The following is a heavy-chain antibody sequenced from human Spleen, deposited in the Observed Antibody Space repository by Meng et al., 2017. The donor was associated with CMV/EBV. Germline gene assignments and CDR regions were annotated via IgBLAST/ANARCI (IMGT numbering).Heavy chain of an antibody. D-gene: IGHD2-15*01. CDR3: ARDYEDCSGGSCIYYYYYGMDV. J-gene: IGHJ6*02. V-gene: IGHV3-21*01. CDR2: ISSSSGYI. CDR1: GFTFSSYV. Sequence: GESLKISCAASGFTFSSYVMNWVRQAPGKGLEWVSSISSSSGYIHYADSVKGRFTISRDNAKNSLYLQMNSLRAEDTAVHYCARDYEDCSGGSCIYYYYYGMDVWGQGTTVTVSS.